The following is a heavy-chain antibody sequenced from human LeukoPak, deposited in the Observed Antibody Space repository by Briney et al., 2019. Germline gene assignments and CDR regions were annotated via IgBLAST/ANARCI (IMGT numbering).Heavy chain of an antibody. J-gene: IGHJ4*02. CDR1: GYTLTELS. Sequence: ASVKVSCKVSGYTLTELSMHWVRQAPGKGLEWMGGFDPEDGETIYAQKFQGRVTMTEDTSTDTAYMELSSLRSEDTAVYYCATESTMVRGVSCFDYWGQGTLVTVSS. D-gene: IGHD3-10*01. V-gene: IGHV1-24*01. CDR2: FDPEDGET. CDR3: ATESTMVRGVSCFDY.